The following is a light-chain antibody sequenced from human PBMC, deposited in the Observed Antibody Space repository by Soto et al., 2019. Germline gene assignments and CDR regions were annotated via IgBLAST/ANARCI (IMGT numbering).Light chain of an antibody. CDR1: QSITSY. Sequence: DIQMTQSPSSLSASVGDRVTITCRAGQSITSYLNWYQQKPGKAPKLLIYGASTLQSGVPSRFSGSGSGTDFTLTIISLQTEDFATYYCQQSDSTPITFGHGTRLEIK. CDR2: GAS. V-gene: IGKV1-39*01. CDR3: QQSDSTPIT. J-gene: IGKJ5*01.